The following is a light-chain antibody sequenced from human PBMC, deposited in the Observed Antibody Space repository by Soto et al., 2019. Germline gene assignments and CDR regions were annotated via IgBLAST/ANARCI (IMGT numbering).Light chain of an antibody. Sequence: DIQMTQSPSSLSASVGDRVTITCRASQSIGNSLNWYQQKPGKAPKLLIFAASSFQSGVPSRFSGGGYGTDFSLTISSLQAEDLATYYCQESYTKPYTFGRGTKVEIK. CDR1: QSIGNS. V-gene: IGKV1-39*01. J-gene: IGKJ2*01. CDR2: AAS. CDR3: QESYTKPYT.